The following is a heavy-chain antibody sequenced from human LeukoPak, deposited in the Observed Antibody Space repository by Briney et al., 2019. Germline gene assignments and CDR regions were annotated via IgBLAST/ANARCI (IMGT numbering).Heavy chain of an antibody. V-gene: IGHV3-23*01. J-gene: IGHJ4*02. D-gene: IGHD3/OR15-3a*01. CDR2: IAPSGNT. CDR1: GFAFRNYA. Sequence: GGSLRLSCAASGFAFRNYAMSWVRQAPGKGLEWVSVIAPSGNTYQPDSLKGRFSISRDNSKNTLYLQMNSLRAEDTAVYYCANLDSSYLDYWGQGTLVTVSS. CDR3: ANLDSSYLDY.